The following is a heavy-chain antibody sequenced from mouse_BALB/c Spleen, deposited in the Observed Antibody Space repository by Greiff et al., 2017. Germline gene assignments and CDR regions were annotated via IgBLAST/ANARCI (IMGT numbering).Heavy chain of an antibody. D-gene: IGHD2-10*02. CDR3: ARRYGNYGYYAMDY. CDR2: ISTYYGDA. CDR1: GYTFTDYA. V-gene: IGHV1S137*01. J-gene: IGHJ4*01. Sequence: VQLQQSGAELVRPGVSVKISCKGSGYTFTDYAMHWVKQSHAKSLEWIGVISTYYGDASYNQKFKGKATMTVDKSSSTAYMELARLTSEDSAIYYCARRYGNYGYYAMDYWGQGTSVTVSS.